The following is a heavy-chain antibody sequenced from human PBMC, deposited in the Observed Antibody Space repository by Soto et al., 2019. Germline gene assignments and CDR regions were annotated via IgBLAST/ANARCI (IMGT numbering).Heavy chain of an antibody. CDR2: IKQDGSEK. V-gene: IGHV3-7*03. Sequence: GGSLRLSCAASGFTFSSYWMSWVRQAPGKGLEWVANIKQDGSEKYYVDPVKGRFTISRDNAKNSLYLQMNSLRAEDTAVYYCARVMYYYDSSGYLYYFDYWGQGTLVTVSS. D-gene: IGHD3-22*01. CDR3: ARVMYYYDSSGYLYYFDY. J-gene: IGHJ4*02. CDR1: GFTFSSYW.